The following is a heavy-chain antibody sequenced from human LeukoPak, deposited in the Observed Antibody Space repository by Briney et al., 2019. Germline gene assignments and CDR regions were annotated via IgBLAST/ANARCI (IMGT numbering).Heavy chain of an antibody. CDR3: LVEPTYYVDV. V-gene: IGHV3-73*01. CDR1: GFTFSGSA. J-gene: IGHJ6*03. Sequence: GGSLRLSCAVSGFTFSGSAMHWFRQASGKGLEWVGRIGSRADTYATTYAASVKGRFTISRDDSKNTAYLQMNNLKTEDTAVYYCLVEPTYYVDVWGEGTAVTVSS. CDR2: IGSRADTYAT.